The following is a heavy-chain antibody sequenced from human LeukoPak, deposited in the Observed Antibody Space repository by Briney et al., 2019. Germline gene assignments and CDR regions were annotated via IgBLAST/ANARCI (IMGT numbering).Heavy chain of an antibody. V-gene: IGHV4-59*01. J-gene: IGHJ4*02. CDR2: IYYSGSA. Sequence: XXXSGGSXSXYYWSWIRQPPGKGLEWIGYIYYSGSANYNPSLKSRVTISVDTSKNQFSLKLSSVTAADTAVYYCGXXXXXGSGLDYWGQGTLVTVSS. D-gene: IGHD3-10*01. CDR3: GXXXXXGSGLDY. CDR1: GGSXSXYY.